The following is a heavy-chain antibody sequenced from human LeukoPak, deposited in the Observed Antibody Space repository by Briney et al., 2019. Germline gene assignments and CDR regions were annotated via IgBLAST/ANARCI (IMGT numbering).Heavy chain of an antibody. V-gene: IGHV3-30*18. J-gene: IGHJ4*02. CDR3: AKGADSGDYDLGY. D-gene: IGHD4-17*01. CDR1: GSTFSSYG. Sequence: GGSLRLSCAAYGSTFSSYGIHLVRQAPGEGLEWVAVISYDGSNEYYADSVKGRFTISRDNSKNTLYLQMNSLRAEDTAVYYCAKGADSGDYDLGYWGQGTLVTVSS. CDR2: ISYDGSNE.